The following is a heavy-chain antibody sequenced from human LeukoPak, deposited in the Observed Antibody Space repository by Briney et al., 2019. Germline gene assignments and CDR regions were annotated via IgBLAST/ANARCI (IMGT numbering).Heavy chain of an antibody. J-gene: IGHJ4*02. Sequence: GGSLRLSCAASGFTFSSYGMRWVRQAPGKGLEWVTFIWYDGSNKYYADSVKGRFTVSRDNSKNTLYLQMSSLRAEDTAVYYCAKDGSNAFVYWGQGTLVTVSS. CDR3: AKDGSNAFVY. D-gene: IGHD2-8*01. V-gene: IGHV3-30*02. CDR1: GFTFSSYG. CDR2: IWYDGSNK.